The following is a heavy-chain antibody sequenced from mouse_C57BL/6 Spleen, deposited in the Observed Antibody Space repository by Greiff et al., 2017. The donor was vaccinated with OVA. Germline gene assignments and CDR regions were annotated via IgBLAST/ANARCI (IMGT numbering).Heavy chain of an antibody. CDR1: GYTFTSYG. D-gene: IGHD1-1*01. CDR3: ARSGTTVVAPYAMDY. V-gene: IGHV1-81*01. J-gene: IGHJ4*01. CDR2: IYPRSGNT. Sequence: VQLQQSGAELARPGASVKLSCKASGYTFTSYGISWVKQRTGQGLEWIGEIYPRSGNTYYNEKFKGKATLTADKSSSTAYMELRSLTSEDSAVDFCARSGTTVVAPYAMDYWGQGTSVTVSS.